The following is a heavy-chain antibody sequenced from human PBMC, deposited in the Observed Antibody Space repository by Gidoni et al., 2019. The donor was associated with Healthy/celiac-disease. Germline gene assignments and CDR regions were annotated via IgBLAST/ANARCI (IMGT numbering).Heavy chain of an antibody. J-gene: IGHJ3*02. D-gene: IGHD3-22*01. CDR3: TANLYYYDSSGYYYNDAFDI. CDR1: GFTFSNAW. CDR2: IKSKTDGGTT. Sequence: EVQLVESGGGLVKPGGSLRLSCAASGFTFSNAWMRWVRQAPGKGLEWVGRIKSKTDGGTTDYAAPVKGRFTISRDDSKNTLYLQMNSLKTEDTAVYYCTANLYYYDSSGYYYNDAFDIWGQGTMVTVSS. V-gene: IGHV3-15*01.